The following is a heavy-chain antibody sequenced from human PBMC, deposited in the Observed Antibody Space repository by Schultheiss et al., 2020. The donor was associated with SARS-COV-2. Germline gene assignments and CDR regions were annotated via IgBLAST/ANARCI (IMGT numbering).Heavy chain of an antibody. V-gene: IGHV3-66*02. Sequence: GGSLRLSCAASGFTFSSYAMSWVRQAPGKGLEWVSVIYSGGSTYYADSVKGRFTISRDNSKNTLYLQMNSLRAEDTAVYYCARVVSVVVPAAIEKFFDYWGQGTLVTVSS. CDR2: IYSGGST. CDR1: GFTFSSYA. J-gene: IGHJ4*02. D-gene: IGHD2-2*01. CDR3: ARVVSVVVPAAIEKFFDY.